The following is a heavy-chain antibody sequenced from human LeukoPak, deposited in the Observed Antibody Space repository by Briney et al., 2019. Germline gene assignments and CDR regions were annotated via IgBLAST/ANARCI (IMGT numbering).Heavy chain of an antibody. CDR2: INHSGST. CDR3: ARDSVPDDFWSGYYNLGGQVVWFDP. CDR1: GGSFSGYY. Sequence: SETLSLTCAVYGGSFSGYYWSWIRQPPEKGLEWIGEINHSGSTKYKPSLKSRVTMSVDTSKNQFSLKLSSVTAADTAVYYCARDSVPDDFWSGYYNLGGQVVWFDPWGQGTLVTVSS. V-gene: IGHV4-34*01. D-gene: IGHD3-3*01. J-gene: IGHJ5*02.